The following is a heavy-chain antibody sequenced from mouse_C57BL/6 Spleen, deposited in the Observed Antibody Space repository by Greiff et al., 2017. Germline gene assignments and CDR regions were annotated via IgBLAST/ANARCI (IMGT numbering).Heavy chain of an antibody. CDR3: AREEVYGKFAY. D-gene: IGHD2-1*01. CDR2: INPGSGGT. CDR1: GYAFTNYL. V-gene: IGHV1-54*01. Sequence: LVESGAELVRPGTSVKVSCKASGYAFTNYLIEWVKQRPGQGLEWIGVINPGSGGTNYNEKFKGKATLTADKSSSTAYMQLSSLTSEDSAVYFCAREEVYGKFAYWGQGTLVTVSA. J-gene: IGHJ3*01.